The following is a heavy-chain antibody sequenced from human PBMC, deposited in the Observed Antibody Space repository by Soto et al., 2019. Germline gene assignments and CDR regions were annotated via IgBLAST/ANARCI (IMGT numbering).Heavy chain of an antibody. V-gene: IGHV1-69*06. CDR1: GGTLSSFINYP. D-gene: IGHD3-3*01. CDR2: IVPNVGTV. J-gene: IGHJ4*02. Sequence: QMQLVQSGAEVKKPGSSVKVSCKASGGTLSSFINYPINWVRQAPGQGVGWMGGIVPNVGTVNYAQKFQGRVTITADKSTGTAYMEISSLRSEDTALYYCARRDTSGFLRYFDNWGQGTLVTVSS. CDR3: ARRDTSGFLRYFDN.